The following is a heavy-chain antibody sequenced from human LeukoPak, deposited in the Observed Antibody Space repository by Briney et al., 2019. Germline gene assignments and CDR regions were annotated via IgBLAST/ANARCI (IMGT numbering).Heavy chain of an antibody. CDR1: GGSISSSSYY. CDR2: IYYSGST. V-gene: IGHV4-39*07. Sequence: SETLSLTCTVSGGSISSSSYYWGWIRQPPGKGLEWIGSIYYSGSTYYNPSLKSRVAISVDTSKNQFSLKLSSVTAADTAVYYCARERMGCSSTSCSRGYYLDYWGQGTLVTVSS. J-gene: IGHJ4*02. CDR3: ARERMGCSSTSCSRGYYLDY. D-gene: IGHD2-2*01.